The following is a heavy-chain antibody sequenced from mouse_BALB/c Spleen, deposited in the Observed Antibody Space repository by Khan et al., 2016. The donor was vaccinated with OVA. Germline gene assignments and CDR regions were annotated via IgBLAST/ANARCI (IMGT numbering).Heavy chain of an antibody. Sequence: QVQLKQSGAELMKPGASVKISCKATGYTFSSYWIEWVKQRPGHGLEWIGEILHGSGSTNYNEKFKGKATFTADTTSNTVHMQLNSLTSEDSALYYCTRTGNYRDYFDYWGQSTTLTVSS. CDR1: GYTFSSYW. D-gene: IGHD2-1*01. CDR3: TRTGNYRDYFDY. J-gene: IGHJ2*01. V-gene: IGHV1-9*01. CDR2: ILHGSGST.